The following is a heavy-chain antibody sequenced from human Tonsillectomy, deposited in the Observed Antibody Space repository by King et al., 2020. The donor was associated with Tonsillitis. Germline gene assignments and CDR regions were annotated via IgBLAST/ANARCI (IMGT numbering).Heavy chain of an antibody. V-gene: IGHV3-9*01. J-gene: IGHJ6*02. CDR1: GFTFDDYA. CDR3: AKGYGSGSRTAYGMDV. D-gene: IGHD3-10*01. Sequence: VQLVESGGGLVQPGRSLRLSCAASGFTFDDYAMHWVRHAPGKGLEWVSGISWNSGSIAYADSVKGRFTISRDNAKNSLYLQMNSLRAEDTALYYCAKGYGSGSRTAYGMDVWGQGTTVTVSS. CDR2: ISWNSGSI.